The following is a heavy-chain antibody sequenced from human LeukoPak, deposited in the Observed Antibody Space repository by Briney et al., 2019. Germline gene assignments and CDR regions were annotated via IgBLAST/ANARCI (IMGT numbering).Heavy chain of an antibody. J-gene: IGHJ6*03. V-gene: IGHV1-18*01. D-gene: IGHD3-10*01. CDR2: ISAYNGNT. CDR3: ARVHYYGSGSKYYYYYYMDV. CDR1: GYTFTSYG. Sequence: ASVKVSCKASGYTFTSYGTSWVRQAPGQGLEWMGWISAYNGNTNYAQKLQGRVTMTTDTSTSTAYMELRSLRSDDTAVYYCARVHYYGSGSKYYYYYYMDVWGKGTTVTISS.